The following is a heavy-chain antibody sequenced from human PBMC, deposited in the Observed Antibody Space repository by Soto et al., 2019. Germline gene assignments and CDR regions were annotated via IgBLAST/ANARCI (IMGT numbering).Heavy chain of an antibody. Sequence: GGSLRVWWAASGGMRGDCARNWVRQAPGKGLEWVSYISSSSSVIDYADSVKGRFTVSRDNARNSLYLQINSLRAEDTAVYYCARDLSWGSNWYYYMAVWGKGTTVTVSS. CDR1: GGMRGDCA. D-gene: IGHD7-27*01. J-gene: IGHJ6*03. CDR3: ARDLSWGSNWYYYMAV. V-gene: IGHV3-48*01. CDR2: ISSSSSVI.